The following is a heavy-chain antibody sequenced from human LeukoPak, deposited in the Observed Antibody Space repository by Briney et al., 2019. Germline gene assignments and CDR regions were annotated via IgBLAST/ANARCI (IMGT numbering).Heavy chain of an antibody. V-gene: IGHV3-30*04. CDR2: ISYDGSNK. CDR1: GFTFSSYA. Sequence: PGGSPRLSCAASGFTFSSYAMHWVRQAPGKGLEWVAVISYDGSNKYYADSVKGRFTISRDNSKNTLYLQMYSLRAEDTAVYYCARDSPFDYWGQGTLVTVSS. J-gene: IGHJ4*02. CDR3: ARDSPFDY.